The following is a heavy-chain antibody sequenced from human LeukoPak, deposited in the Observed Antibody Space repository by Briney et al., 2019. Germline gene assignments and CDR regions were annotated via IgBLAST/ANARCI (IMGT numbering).Heavy chain of an antibody. D-gene: IGHD6-19*01. CDR1: GGSFSGDY. Sequence: SETLSLTCAVYGGSFSGDYWDWIRQPPGKGLEWIGEINHSGSTNSNPSLKSRVTISVDRSKNQFSLKLSSVTAADTAVYYCARRPRYSSGWYYFDSWGQGTLVTVSS. V-gene: IGHV4-34*01. CDR3: ARRPRYSSGWYYFDS. CDR2: INHSGST. J-gene: IGHJ4*02.